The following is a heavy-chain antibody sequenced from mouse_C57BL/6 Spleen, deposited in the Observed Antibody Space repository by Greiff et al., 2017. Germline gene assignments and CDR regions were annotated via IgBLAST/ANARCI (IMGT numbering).Heavy chain of an antibody. CDR3: ARGRGWVFDY. Sequence: EVKLVESEGGLVQPGSSMKLSCTASGFTFSDYYMAWVRQVPEKGLEWVANINYDGSSTYYLDSLKSRFIISRDNAKNILYLQMSSLKSEDTATYYCARGRGWVFDYWGQGTTLTVSS. CDR2: INYDGSST. CDR1: GFTFSDYY. V-gene: IGHV5-16*01. J-gene: IGHJ2*01. D-gene: IGHD3-2*02.